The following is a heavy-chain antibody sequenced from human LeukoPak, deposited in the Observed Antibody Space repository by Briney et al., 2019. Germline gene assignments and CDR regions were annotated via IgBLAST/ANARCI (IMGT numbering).Heavy chain of an antibody. Sequence: SVKVSCKASGGTFSSYAISWVRQAPGQGLEWMGRIIPILGIANYAQKFQGRVTITADKSTSTAYMELSSLRSEDTAVYYCARDGGYNWNDPDAFDIWGQGTMVTVSS. CDR3: ARDGGYNWNDPDAFDI. D-gene: IGHD1-1*01. CDR1: GGTFSSYA. V-gene: IGHV1-69*04. J-gene: IGHJ3*02. CDR2: IIPILGIA.